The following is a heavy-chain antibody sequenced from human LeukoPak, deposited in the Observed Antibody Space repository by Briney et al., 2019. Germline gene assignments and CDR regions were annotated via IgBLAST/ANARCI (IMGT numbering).Heavy chain of an antibody. J-gene: IGHJ4*02. V-gene: IGHV3-7*03. D-gene: IGHD6-19*01. CDR1: GFTFSSYW. CDR3: AGDLAVAGTGSDY. Sequence: PGGSLRLSCAASGFTFSSYWMSWVRQAPGKGLEWVANIKQDGSEKYYVDSVKGRFTISRDNAKNSLYLQMNSLRAEDTAVYYCAGDLAVAGTGSDYWGQGTLVTVSS. CDR2: IKQDGSEK.